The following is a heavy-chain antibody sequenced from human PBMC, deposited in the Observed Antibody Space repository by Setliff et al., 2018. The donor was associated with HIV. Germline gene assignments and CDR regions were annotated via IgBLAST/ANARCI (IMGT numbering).Heavy chain of an antibody. CDR1: GGSISSYY. CDR2: IYYSGSS. J-gene: IGHJ6*03. D-gene: IGHD6-19*01. CDR3: ARGYPGIAVAGLSYYYYYYMDG. V-gene: IGHV4-59*01. Sequence: SETLSLTCTVSGGSISSYYWSWIRQPPGKGLEWIGYIYYSGSSNYHPSLKSRVTISVDTSKNQFSLKLSSVTAADTAVSYCARGYPGIAVAGLSYYYYYYMDGWGKGTTVTGAS.